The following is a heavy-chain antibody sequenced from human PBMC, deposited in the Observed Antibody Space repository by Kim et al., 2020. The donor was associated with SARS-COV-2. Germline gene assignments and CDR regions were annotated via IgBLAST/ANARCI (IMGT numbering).Heavy chain of an antibody. Sequence: GGSLRLSCAAYGFTFSRYGMHWVRQAPGKGLEWVAVIWHDESNKYYADSVRGRFTISRDNSKNTLYLQMNSLRAEDTAVYYCVSGDDSSGYYWRSFDYWGQGTLVTVSS. V-gene: IGHV3-33*01. CDR1: GFTFSRYG. J-gene: IGHJ4*02. CDR2: IWHDESNK. D-gene: IGHD3-22*01. CDR3: VSGDDSSGYYWRSFDY.